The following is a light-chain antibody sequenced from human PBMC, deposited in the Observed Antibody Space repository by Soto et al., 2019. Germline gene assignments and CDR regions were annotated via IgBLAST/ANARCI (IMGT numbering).Light chain of an antibody. Sequence: QAVVTQSSSASASLGSSVELTCTLSSGHSSYIIAWHHQQPGKAPRYLMKLEGSGSYNKGSGVPDRFSGSSSGADRYLTISNLQFEDEANYYCETWDSNTRVFGGGTKLTVL. CDR3: ETWDSNTRV. V-gene: IGLV4-60*02. CDR2: LEGSGSY. CDR1: SGHSSYI. J-gene: IGLJ2*01.